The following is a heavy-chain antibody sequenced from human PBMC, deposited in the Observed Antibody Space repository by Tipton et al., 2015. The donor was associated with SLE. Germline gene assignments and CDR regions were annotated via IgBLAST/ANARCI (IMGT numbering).Heavy chain of an antibody. V-gene: IGHV4-34*01. CDR2: IYYSGST. CDR3: AGSGWPGDY. CDR1: GGSFSGYY. Sequence: TLSLTCAVYGGSFSGYYWSWIRQPPGKGLEWIGSIYYSGSTYYNPSLKSRVTISVDTSKNQFSLKLSSVTAADTAVYYCAGSGWPGDYWGQGTLVTVSS. J-gene: IGHJ4*02. D-gene: IGHD6-19*01.